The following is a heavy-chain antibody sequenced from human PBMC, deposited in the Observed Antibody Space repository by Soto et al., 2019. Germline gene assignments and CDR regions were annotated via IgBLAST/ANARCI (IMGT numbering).Heavy chain of an antibody. CDR2: IYHSGST. J-gene: IGHJ3*02. CDR1: GGSISSGGYS. Sequence: PSETLSLTCAVSGGSISSGGYSWSWIRQPPGKGLEWIGYIYHSGSTYYTPSLKSRVTISVDRSKNQFSLKLSSVTAADTAVYYCATRLYYYDSRGYYSGGAFDIWGQGTMVTVSS. D-gene: IGHD3-22*01. CDR3: ATRLYYYDSRGYYSGGAFDI. V-gene: IGHV4-30-2*01.